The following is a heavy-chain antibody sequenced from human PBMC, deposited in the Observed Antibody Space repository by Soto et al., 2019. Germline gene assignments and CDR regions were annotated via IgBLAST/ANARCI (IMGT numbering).Heavy chain of an antibody. D-gene: IGHD1-26*01. J-gene: IGHJ6*02. CDR2: ISYDGSNK. Sequence: QVQLVESGGGVVQPGRSLRLSCAASGFTFSSYGMHWVRQAPGKGLEWVAVISYDGSNKYYADSVKGRFTISRDNSKKSLYLQMNSLRAEDTAVYYCAKDGARELYGYYYYGMDGWGQGTTVTVSS. CDR1: GFTFSSYG. V-gene: IGHV3-30*18. CDR3: AKDGARELYGYYYYGMDG.